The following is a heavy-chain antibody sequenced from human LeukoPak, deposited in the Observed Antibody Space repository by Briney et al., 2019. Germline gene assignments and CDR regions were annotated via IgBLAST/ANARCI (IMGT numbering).Heavy chain of an antibody. J-gene: IGHJ4*02. CDR3: ARVVGAVAQGDY. D-gene: IGHD6-19*01. V-gene: IGHV1-2*02. CDR1: GYTFTGYY. CDR2: INPNSGGT. Sequence: ASVKVSCKAPGYTFTGYYMHWVRQAPGQGLEWMGWINPNSGGTNYAQKFQGRVTMTRDTSISTAYMELSRLRSDDTAVYYCARVVGAVAQGDYWGQGTLVTVSS.